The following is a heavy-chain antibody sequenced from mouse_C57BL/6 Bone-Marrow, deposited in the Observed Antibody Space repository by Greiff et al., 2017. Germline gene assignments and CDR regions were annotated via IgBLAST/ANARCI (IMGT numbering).Heavy chain of an antibody. V-gene: IGHV2-5*01. D-gene: IGHD2-1*01. CDR1: GFSLTSYG. CDR2: IWRGGST. CDR3: AKKGDGNYIGYAMDY. J-gene: IGHJ4*01. Sequence: QVQLQQSGPGLVQPSQSLSITCTVSGFSLTSYGVHWVRQSPGKGLEWLGVIWRGGSTDYNAAFMSRLSITKDNSKSQVFFKMNSLQADDTAIYYCAKKGDGNYIGYAMDYWGQGTSVTVSS.